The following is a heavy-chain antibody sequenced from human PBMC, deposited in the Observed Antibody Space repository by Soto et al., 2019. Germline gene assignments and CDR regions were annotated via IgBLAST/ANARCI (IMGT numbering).Heavy chain of an antibody. CDR3: ASGHRLVPGVIIPDYYYYGIDV. J-gene: IGHJ6*02. V-gene: IGHV1-69*13. D-gene: IGHD3-10*01. CDR2: IIPIFGTA. Sequence: GASVKVSCKASGGTFSSYAISWVRQAPGQGLEWMGGIIPIFGTANYAQKFQGRVTITADESTSTAYMELSSLRSEDTAVYYCASGHRLVPGVIIPDYYYYGIDVWGQGTTVTVYS. CDR1: GGTFSSYA.